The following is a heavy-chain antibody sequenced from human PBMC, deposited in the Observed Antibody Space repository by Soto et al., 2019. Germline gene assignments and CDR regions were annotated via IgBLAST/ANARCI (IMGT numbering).Heavy chain of an antibody. V-gene: IGHV3-11*01. CDR1: GFTFSDYY. CDR2: ISSSGTTI. CDR3: ARGHSIFYGMDV. Sequence: QVQLVESGGGLVKPGGSLRLACAASGFTFSDYYMNWIRQAPGKGLEWVSYISSSGTTIYYADSVKGRFTISRDNAKNSLFLQMNSLRAEDTALYYCARGHSIFYGMDVWGQGTTVTVSS. D-gene: IGHD2-21*01. J-gene: IGHJ6*02.